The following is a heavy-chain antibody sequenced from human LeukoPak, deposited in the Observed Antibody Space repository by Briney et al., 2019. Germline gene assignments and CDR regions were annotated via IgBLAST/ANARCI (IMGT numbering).Heavy chain of an antibody. CDR2: IFGSGGSA. CDR3: AKTTVGYSSGRFPGWPADY. CDR1: GFAFGSYA. J-gene: IGHJ4*02. Sequence: GGSLRLSCTASGFAFGSYAMYWVRQAPGKGLEWVSGIFGSGGSAHYADSVKGRFTISRDNSKNTVYLEMNSLGVEDTAVYFCAKTTVGYSSGRFPGWPADYWGQGTLVTVPS. D-gene: IGHD2-15*01. V-gene: IGHV3-23*01.